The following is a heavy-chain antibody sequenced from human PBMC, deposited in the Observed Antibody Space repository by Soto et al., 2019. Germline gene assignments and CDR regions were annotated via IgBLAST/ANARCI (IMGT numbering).Heavy chain of an antibody. V-gene: IGHV3-23*01. D-gene: IGHD1-26*01. CDR3: AKGVELDV. J-gene: IGHJ6*04. Sequence: PGGSLRLSCEASGFSFSSNSMNWVRQAPGKGLEWVSAIGDSGASTYYADSAKGRFTISRDNSRNTLYLQLNSLRAEDTAVYYCAKGVELDVWGNGTTVTVSS. CDR2: IGDSGAST. CDR1: GFSFSSNS.